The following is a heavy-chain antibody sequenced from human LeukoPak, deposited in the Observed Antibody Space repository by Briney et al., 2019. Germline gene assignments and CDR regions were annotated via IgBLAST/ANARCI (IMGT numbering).Heavy chain of an antibody. CDR1: GFSFNTYS. Sequence: GGSLRLSCAASGFSFNTYSMNWVRQAPGKGLEWVSSISSTSAHIFYADSVKGRFSVSRDNAKNSLYLQMNSLRAEDTAVYYCAINPGGMDVWGQGTTVTVSS. CDR3: AINPGGMDV. J-gene: IGHJ6*02. CDR2: ISSTSAHI. V-gene: IGHV3-21*04.